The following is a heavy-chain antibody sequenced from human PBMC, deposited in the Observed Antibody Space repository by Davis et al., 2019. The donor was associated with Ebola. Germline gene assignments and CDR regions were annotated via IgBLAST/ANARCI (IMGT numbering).Heavy chain of an antibody. CDR3: ARPNYDFWSGYYFFDY. D-gene: IGHD3-3*01. CDR1: GGSISSYY. V-gene: IGHV4-59*08. CDR2: IYYSGST. J-gene: IGHJ4*02. Sequence: MPGGSLRLSCTVSGGSISSYYWSWIRQPPGKGLEWIGYIYYSGSTNYNPSLKSRVTISVDTSKNQFSLKLSSVTAADTAVYYCARPNYDFWSGYYFFDYWGQGTLVTVSS.